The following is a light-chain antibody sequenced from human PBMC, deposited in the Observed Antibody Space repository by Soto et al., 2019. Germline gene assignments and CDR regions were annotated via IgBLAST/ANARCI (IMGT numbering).Light chain of an antibody. V-gene: IGKV3D-15*01. CDR2: GMS. Sequence: EIVMTQSPATLSVSPGETATLSCRASQSVSSSLAWYQQKPGQAPRLLVYGMSIRATGVPVRFGGSGSGTEFTLTISSLQSEDFAVYYCQQYNSWPPITFGGGTKVEMK. CDR3: QQYNSWPPIT. J-gene: IGKJ4*01. CDR1: QSVSSS.